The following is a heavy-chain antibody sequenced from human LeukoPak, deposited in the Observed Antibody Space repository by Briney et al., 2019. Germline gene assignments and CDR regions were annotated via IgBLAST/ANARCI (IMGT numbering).Heavy chain of an antibody. V-gene: IGHV5-51*01. CDR2: IYPGDSDT. J-gene: IGHJ4*02. CDR3: ATWGYSGYDPGTYFDY. CDR1: GYSFTSYW. Sequence: GESLKISCKGSGYSFTSYWIGWVRQMPGKGLEWMGIIYPGDSDTRYSPSFQGQVTISADKSISTAYLQWSSLKASDTAMYYCATWGYSGYDPGTYFDYWGQGTLVTVSS. D-gene: IGHD5-12*01.